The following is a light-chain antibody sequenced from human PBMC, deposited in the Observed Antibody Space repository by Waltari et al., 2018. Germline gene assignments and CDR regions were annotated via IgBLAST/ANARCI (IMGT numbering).Light chain of an antibody. CDR2: GAS. J-gene: IGKJ4*01. CDR1: QTVRTTY. Sequence: EIVLTQSPGTLSLSPGERATLSCSASQTVRTTYLAWYQQKPVQAPTLLIYGASSRAMGIPDRFSGSGSGTDLSLTFSSLEPADFAVYYCQQYDISPLTFGGGTKVEIK. CDR3: QQYDISPLT. V-gene: IGKV3-20*01.